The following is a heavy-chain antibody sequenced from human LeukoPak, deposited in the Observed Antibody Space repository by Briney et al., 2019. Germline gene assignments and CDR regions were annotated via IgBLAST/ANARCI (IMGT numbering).Heavy chain of an antibody. Sequence: GGSLRLFCAASGFTFSSYWMHWVRQAPGKGLVWVSRISREGVSTRYADSVKGRFTMSRDNAKHTLYLQMNSVRAEDTAVYYCARARVEMETMFFDYWGQGTLVTVSS. V-gene: IGHV3-74*01. D-gene: IGHD5-24*01. CDR1: GFTFSSYW. J-gene: IGHJ4*02. CDR3: ARARVEMETMFFDY. CDR2: ISREGVST.